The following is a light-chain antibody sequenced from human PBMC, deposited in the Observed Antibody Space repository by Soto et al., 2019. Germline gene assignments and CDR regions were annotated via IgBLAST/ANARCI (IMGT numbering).Light chain of an antibody. CDR1: QTISRW. Sequence: DIQLTQTPSTLSASVGDEVTITCRASQTISRWLAWYQQKPGRAPKLLIYDASTLESGVPSRFSGSGSETEFTLTISWLQPDDFATYFCHSRAFGQGTRLEIK. J-gene: IGKJ5*01. V-gene: IGKV1-5*01. CDR3: HSRA. CDR2: DAS.